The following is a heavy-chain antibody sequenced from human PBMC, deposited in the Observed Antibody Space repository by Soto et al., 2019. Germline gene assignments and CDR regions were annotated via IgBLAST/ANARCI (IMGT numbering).Heavy chain of an antibody. D-gene: IGHD3-9*01. J-gene: IGHJ6*03. Sequence: QVQLQESGPGLVKPSETLSLSCSVSGGSISGHYWSWVRQTPGKGLEWIGYMYYSGSTNYNHSLKRRVTISADTSKNHFSPRLPSVTAADTAVYYCARGPYDDLILTYCYMDVWGKGTTVTVSS. CDR2: MYYSGST. CDR1: GGSISGHY. CDR3: ARGPYDDLILTYCYMDV. V-gene: IGHV4-59*11.